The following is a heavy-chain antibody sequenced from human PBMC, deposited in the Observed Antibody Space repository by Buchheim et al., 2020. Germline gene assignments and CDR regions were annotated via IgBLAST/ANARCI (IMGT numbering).Heavy chain of an antibody. CDR1: GGSIGSGGYF. V-gene: IGHV4-31*03. D-gene: IGHD2-15*01. CDR2: IFDSCYT. Sequence: QVQLQESGPGLVKASETLSLTCSVSGGSIGSGGYFWHWIRQRPGKGLEWIAYIFDSCYTWYNPSLKSRIIISMDTSKTQFSLELSSVTAADTAVYFCASSAAPAGRTYFDTWGQGAL. CDR3: ASSAAPAGRTYFDT. J-gene: IGHJ4*02.